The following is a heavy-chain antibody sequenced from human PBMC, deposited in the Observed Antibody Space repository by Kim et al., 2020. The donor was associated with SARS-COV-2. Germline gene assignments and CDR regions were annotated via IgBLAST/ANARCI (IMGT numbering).Heavy chain of an antibody. CDR2: IYYSGST. V-gene: IGHV4-59*01. CDR1: GGSLSSYY. Sequence: SETLSLTCTVSGGSLSSYYWSWIRQPPGKGLEWIGYIYYSGSTNYNPSLKSRVTISIDTSKNQFSLKVNSVTTADTAVYYCARGDFWSGYTNPPWFDPWGQGTLVTVSS. J-gene: IGHJ5*02. D-gene: IGHD3-3*01. CDR3: ARGDFWSGYTNPPWFDP.